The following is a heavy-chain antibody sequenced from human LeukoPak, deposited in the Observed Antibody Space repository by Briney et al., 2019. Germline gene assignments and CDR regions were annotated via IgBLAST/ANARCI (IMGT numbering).Heavy chain of an antibody. J-gene: IGHJ4*02. CDR3: ARRYCSGGSCYYYLDY. D-gene: IGHD2-15*01. Sequence: GESLKISCKGSGYSFTSYWIGWVRQMPGKGLEWMGIIYPGDSDTRYSPSFQGQVTISADKSISTAYLQWSSLKASDTAMYYCARRYCSGGSCYYYLDYWGQGTLVTVSS. CDR2: IYPGDSDT. V-gene: IGHV5-51*01. CDR1: GYSFTSYW.